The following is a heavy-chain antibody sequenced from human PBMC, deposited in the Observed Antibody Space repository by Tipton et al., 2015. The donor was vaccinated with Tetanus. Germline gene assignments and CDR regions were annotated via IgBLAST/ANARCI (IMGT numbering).Heavy chain of an antibody. J-gene: IGHJ2*01. V-gene: IGHV4-34*01. Sequence: TLSLTCAVYGGSSSGFYWSWIRQTPGKGLEWIGEINHRGGTSYNPSLKSRATISVDTSKNQFSLNLTSVTAADTAVYYCARGGSYSYGPRGFDLWGRGTLVTVSS. CDR1: GGSSSGFY. CDR2: INHRGGT. D-gene: IGHD5-18*01. CDR3: ARGGSYSYGPRGFDL.